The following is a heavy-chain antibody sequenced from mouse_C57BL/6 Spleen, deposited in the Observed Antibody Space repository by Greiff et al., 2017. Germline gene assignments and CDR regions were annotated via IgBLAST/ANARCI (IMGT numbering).Heavy chain of an antibody. CDR2: INPNNGGT. D-gene: IGHD2-5*01. Sequence: EVQLQQSGPELVKPGASVKISCKASGYTFTDYYMNWVKQSHGKSLEWIGDINPNNGGTSYNQKFKGKATLTVDKSSSTAYMELRSLTSEDSAVYYCAKEDHSNYRRLYYFDYWGQGTTLTVSS. V-gene: IGHV1-26*01. CDR1: GYTFTDYY. J-gene: IGHJ2*01. CDR3: AKEDHSNYRRLYYFDY.